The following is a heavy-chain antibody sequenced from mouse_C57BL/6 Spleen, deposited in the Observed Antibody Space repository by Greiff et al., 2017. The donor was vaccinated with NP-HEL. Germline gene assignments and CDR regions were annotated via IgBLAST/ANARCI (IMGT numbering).Heavy chain of an antibody. V-gene: IGHV1-59*01. D-gene: IGHD5-1*01. CDR3: ARGGSNFDY. Sequence: QVQLKQPGAELVRPGTSVKLSCKASGYTFTSYWMHWVKQRPGQGLEWIGVIDPSDSYTNYNQKFKGKATLTVDTSSSTAYMQLSSLTSEDSAVYYCARGGSNFDYWGQGTTLTVSS. J-gene: IGHJ2*01. CDR1: GYTFTSYW. CDR2: IDPSDSYT.